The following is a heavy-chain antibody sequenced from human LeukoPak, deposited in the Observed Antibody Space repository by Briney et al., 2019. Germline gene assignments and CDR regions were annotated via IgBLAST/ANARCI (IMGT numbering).Heavy chain of an antibody. CDR2: INPSGGST. J-gene: IGHJ4*02. D-gene: IGHD3-22*01. CDR1: GYTFTSYY. V-gene: IGHV1-46*01. CDR3: ARGALYYYDSSGYYGY. Sequence: ASVKVSCKASGYTFTSYYMHWVRQAPGRGLEWMGIINPSGGSTSYAQKFQGRVTMTRDTSTSTVYMELSSLRSEDTAVYYCARGALYYYDSSGYYGYWGQGTLVTVSS.